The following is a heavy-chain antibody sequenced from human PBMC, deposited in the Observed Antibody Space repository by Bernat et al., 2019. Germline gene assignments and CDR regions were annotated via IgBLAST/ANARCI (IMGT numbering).Heavy chain of an antibody. CDR2: INAGNGNT. Sequence: QVQLVQSGAEVKKPGASVKISCKASGYTFTNYAMQWVRQAPGQRLGWMGWINAGNGNTRYSQKFQGRVTITRDRSASTAYMELSSLRSEDTAVYYCARGLWSASDVAYYFDYWGQGTLVTVSS. CDR1: GYTFTNYA. J-gene: IGHJ4*02. CDR3: ARGLWSASDVAYYFDY. V-gene: IGHV1-3*01. D-gene: IGHD3-3*01.